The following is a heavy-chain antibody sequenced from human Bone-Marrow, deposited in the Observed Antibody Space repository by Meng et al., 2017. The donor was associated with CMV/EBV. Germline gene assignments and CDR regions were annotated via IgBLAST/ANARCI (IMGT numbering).Heavy chain of an antibody. CDR1: GFTFSDYY. J-gene: IGHJ4*02. V-gene: IGHV3-11*04. CDR3: ATDTARVRGY. Sequence: GESLKISCAASGFTFSDYYMSWIRQAPGKGLEWVSYISSSGSTIYYADSVKGRFTISRDNAKNSLYLQMNSLRVEDTAVYYCATDTARVRGYWGQGTRVTGSS. CDR2: ISSSGSTI. D-gene: IGHD3-10*01.